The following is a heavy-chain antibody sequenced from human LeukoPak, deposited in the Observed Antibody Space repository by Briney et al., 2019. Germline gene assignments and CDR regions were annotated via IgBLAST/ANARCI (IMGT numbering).Heavy chain of an antibody. CDR3: AREAMIEEPNFDY. Sequence: ASVKVSCKASGYTFTGYYMHWVRQAPGQGLEWMGWINPNSGGTNYAQKFQGRVTMTRDTSISTAYMELSRLRSDDTAVYYCAREAMIEEPNFDYWGQGTLVTVSS. D-gene: IGHD3-22*01. J-gene: IGHJ4*02. CDR2: INPNSGGT. CDR1: GYTFTGYY. V-gene: IGHV1-2*02.